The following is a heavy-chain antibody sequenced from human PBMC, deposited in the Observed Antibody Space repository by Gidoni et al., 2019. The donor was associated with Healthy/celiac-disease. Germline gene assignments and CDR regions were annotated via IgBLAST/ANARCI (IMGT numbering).Heavy chain of an antibody. CDR1: GFPFSSYG. CDR2: IWYDGSNK. V-gene: IGHV3-33*01. CDR3: AREEIPRPYGHNWFDP. J-gene: IGHJ5*02. D-gene: IGHD3-10*01. Sequence: QVQLVESGGGVVQPGRSLRLSCPASGFPFSSYGMHWVRQAPGKGLEWVAVIWYDGSNKYYADSVKGRFTISRDNSKNTLYLQMNSLRAEDTAVYYCAREEIPRPYGHNWFDPWGQGTLVTVSS.